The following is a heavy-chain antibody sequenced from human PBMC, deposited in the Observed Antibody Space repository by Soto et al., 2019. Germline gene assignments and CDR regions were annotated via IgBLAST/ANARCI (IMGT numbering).Heavy chain of an antibody. CDR3: ARDRAYCSTSTCYFEADY. V-gene: IGHV1-18*01. Sequence: QVQLVQSGAEVEKPGASVKVSCKASGYTFTNYGISWVRQAPGQGLEWMGWISTYNGNTNYAQKLQGRVTMATDTSTSIVYMEMRSLRFDDTAVYYCARDRAYCSTSTCYFEADYWGQGTLVTVSS. J-gene: IGHJ4*02. CDR1: GYTFTNYG. D-gene: IGHD2-2*01. CDR2: ISTYNGNT.